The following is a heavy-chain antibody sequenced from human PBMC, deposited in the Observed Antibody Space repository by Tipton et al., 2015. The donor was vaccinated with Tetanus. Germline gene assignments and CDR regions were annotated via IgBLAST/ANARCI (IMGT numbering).Heavy chain of an antibody. Sequence: TLSLTCTVSGGSITNGGYYWSWIRQHPGKGLDWIGYISFTGTTYYNPSLESRLTISIDTSKNQFSLELTSVTAADTAVYFCAGVTAQRTELYFDHWGQGTLVTVSS. J-gene: IGHJ4*02. V-gene: IGHV4-31*03. CDR3: AGVTAQRTELYFDH. D-gene: IGHD6-13*01. CDR1: GGSITNGGYY. CDR2: ISFTGTT.